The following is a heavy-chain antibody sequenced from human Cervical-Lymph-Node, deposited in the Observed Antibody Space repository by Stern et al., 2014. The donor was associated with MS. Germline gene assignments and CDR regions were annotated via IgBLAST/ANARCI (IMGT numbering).Heavy chain of an antibody. CDR1: GGTLSDSG. D-gene: IGHD4-17*01. V-gene: IGHV1-69*01. CDR3: ARDGDSSMLGLDV. J-gene: IGHJ6*02. Sequence: VQLVESGAEVKKPGSSVKVSCKASGGTLSDSGISWVRQAPGQGLEWMGGIIPMFGTANYAQKFQGRVTITADDSTNTAYMDLSSLTSDDTAVYYCARDGDSSMLGLDVWGQGTTVTVSS. CDR2: IIPMFGTA.